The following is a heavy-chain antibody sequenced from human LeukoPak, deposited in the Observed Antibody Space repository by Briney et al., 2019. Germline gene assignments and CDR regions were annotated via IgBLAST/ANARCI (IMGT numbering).Heavy chain of an antibody. CDR1: GFTFSSHW. D-gene: IGHD6-19*01. CDR2: IKKDGSEK. Sequence: PGGSLRLSCAASGFTFSSHWMSWVRQAPGKGLEWVANIKKDGSEKYYVDSVKGRFTISRDNAKTSLYLQMNSLRAEDTAVYYCARISGWPATFDYWGQGTPVAVSS. J-gene: IGHJ4*02. CDR3: ARISGWPATFDY. V-gene: IGHV3-7*01.